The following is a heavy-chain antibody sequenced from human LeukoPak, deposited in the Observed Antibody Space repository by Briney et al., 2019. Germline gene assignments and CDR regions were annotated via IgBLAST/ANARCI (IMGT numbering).Heavy chain of an antibody. Sequence: PGGSLRLSCAASGFTISSYAMSWTRQAPGKGLEWISAISGSGGSTYYAASVKRRFTISRDKSKNTLYLQMNSLRAEETAVYYCAKEAHSNMVRVPGRYFDYWGQGTLVTVSS. V-gene: IGHV3-23*01. CDR3: AKEAHSNMVRVPGRYFDY. CDR1: GFTISSYA. D-gene: IGHD3-10*01. J-gene: IGHJ4*02. CDR2: ISGSGGST.